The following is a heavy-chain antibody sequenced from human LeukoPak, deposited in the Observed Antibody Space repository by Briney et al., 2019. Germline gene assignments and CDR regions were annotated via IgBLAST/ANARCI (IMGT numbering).Heavy chain of an antibody. Sequence: GGSLRLSCAASEFTFSSYGMHWVRQAPGKGLEWVAVMSYDGSGKYYADSVKGRFTISRDNSKSTLYLQMNSLRAEDTAVYYCAREAGYGMDVWGQGTTVTVS. CDR1: EFTFSSYG. J-gene: IGHJ6*02. CDR3: AREAGYGMDV. CDR2: MSYDGSGK. V-gene: IGHV3-30*03. D-gene: IGHD6-19*01.